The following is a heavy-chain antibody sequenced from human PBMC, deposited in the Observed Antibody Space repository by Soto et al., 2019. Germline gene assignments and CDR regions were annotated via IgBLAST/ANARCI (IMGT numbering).Heavy chain of an antibody. D-gene: IGHD3-10*01. CDR3: ARESMVRGVMGYYYYGMGV. J-gene: IGHJ6*02. CDR1: GGSISSGDYY. Sequence: SETLSLTCTVSGGSISSGDYYWSWIRQPPGKGLEWIGYIYYSGSTYYNPSLKSRVTISVDTSKNQFSLKLSSVTAADTAVYYCARESMVRGVMGYYYYGMGVWGQGTTVTVS. V-gene: IGHV4-30-4*01. CDR2: IYYSGST.